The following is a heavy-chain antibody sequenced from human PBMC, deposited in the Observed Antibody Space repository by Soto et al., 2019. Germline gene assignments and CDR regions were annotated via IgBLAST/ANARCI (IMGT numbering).Heavy chain of an antibody. J-gene: IGHJ3*01. CDR3: ARLPGVRGVFDGFNV. Sequence: GESLKISCNGSGYSFAGYWIGWVRQMPGKGLDWMGVIYPGDSDTRYSPSFHGQVTISADKSISTAYLQWSSLKASDTAMYFCARLPGVRGVFDGFNVWGQGKMVTVS. D-gene: IGHD3-10*01. CDR1: GYSFAGYW. V-gene: IGHV5-51*01. CDR2: IYPGDSDT.